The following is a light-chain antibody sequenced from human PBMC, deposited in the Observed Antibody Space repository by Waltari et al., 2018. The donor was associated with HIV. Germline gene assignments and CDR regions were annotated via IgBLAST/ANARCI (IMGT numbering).Light chain of an antibody. CDR3: QQYYSLPWT. CDR2: WAS. J-gene: IGKJ1*01. V-gene: IGKV4-1*01. Sequence: DIVMTQSPDSLAVSLGGRATIHCKSSQSVLSSSNNKNYLVWYQQKPGQPPNVLIYWASTRESGVPDRFSGGGSGTEFTLTISSLQAEDVAVYYCQQYYSLPWTFGQGTKVEIK. CDR1: QSVLSSSNNKNY.